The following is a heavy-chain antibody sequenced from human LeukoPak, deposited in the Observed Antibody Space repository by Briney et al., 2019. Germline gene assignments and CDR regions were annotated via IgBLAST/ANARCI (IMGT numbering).Heavy chain of an antibody. D-gene: IGHD5-18*01. Sequence: ASVKVSCKASGYTFTGYYMHWVRQAPGPGLEWMRRINPNSGGTNYAQKFQGRVTMTRDTSISTAYMELSRLTSDDTAVYYCAKGVHSYGNFDYWGQGTLVTVSS. CDR3: AKGVHSYGNFDY. CDR2: INPNSGGT. CDR1: GYTFTGYY. V-gene: IGHV1-2*06. J-gene: IGHJ4*02.